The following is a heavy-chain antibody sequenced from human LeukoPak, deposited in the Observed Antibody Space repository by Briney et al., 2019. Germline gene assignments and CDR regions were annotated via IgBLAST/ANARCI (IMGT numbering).Heavy chain of an antibody. CDR3: AALSFSSGWYVPDDY. J-gene: IGHJ4*02. CDR1: GFTFTSSA. Sequence: SAKVSSTASGFTFTSSAVQWVRQARGQRLEWIGWIVVGSGNTNYAQKFQERVTITKDMSTSTAYMELSSLRSEDTAVYYCAALSFSSGWYVPDDYWGQGTLVTVSS. CDR2: IVVGSGNT. D-gene: IGHD6-19*01. V-gene: IGHV1-58*01.